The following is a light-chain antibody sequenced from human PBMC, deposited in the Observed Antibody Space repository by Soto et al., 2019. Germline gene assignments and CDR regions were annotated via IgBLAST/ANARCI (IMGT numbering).Light chain of an antibody. J-gene: IGKJ2*01. CDR1: QDIRNN. Sequence: DIQMTQSPSSLSTSVGDSVAITCQASQDIRNNLNWYQQKQGKAPKPLIYDASNLETGVPSRFSGSGSGTDFTLTISGLQPDDVATYYCQQFDQLPWTFGQGTKLEIK. CDR3: QQFDQLPWT. V-gene: IGKV1-33*01. CDR2: DAS.